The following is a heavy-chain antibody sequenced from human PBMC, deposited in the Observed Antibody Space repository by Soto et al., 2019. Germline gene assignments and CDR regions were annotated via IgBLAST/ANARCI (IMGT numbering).Heavy chain of an antibody. CDR3: ARSSGSYWWEFDY. J-gene: IGHJ4*02. D-gene: IGHD3-10*01. CDR1: GFTFSDYY. V-gene: IGHV3-11*06. Sequence: PGGSLRLSCAASGFTFSDYYMSWIRQAPGKGLEWISYISSSGNYADYADSMKGRFSISRGNAKNSLYLQVHSLRAEDTAVYYCARSSGSYWWEFDYWGQGTLVTVS. CDR2: ISSSGNYA.